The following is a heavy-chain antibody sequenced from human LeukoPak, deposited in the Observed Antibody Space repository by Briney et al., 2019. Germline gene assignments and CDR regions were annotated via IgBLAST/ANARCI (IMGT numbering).Heavy chain of an antibody. Sequence: GGSLKLSCAGSGFSFNYYDMNWVRQAPGKGLEWVSSISPKSDFIYYSDSVRGRFTISRDNAENSLYLQMNSLRAEDTAVYYCTRADCSSSTCYLRRSWFDPWGQGTLVTVSS. J-gene: IGHJ5*02. D-gene: IGHD2-2*01. CDR3: TRADCSSSTCYLRRSWFDP. CDR1: GFSFNYYD. V-gene: IGHV3-21*01. CDR2: ISPKSDFI.